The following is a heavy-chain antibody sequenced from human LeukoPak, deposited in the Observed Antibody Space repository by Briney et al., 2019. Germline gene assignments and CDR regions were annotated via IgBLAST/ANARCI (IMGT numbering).Heavy chain of an antibody. CDR1: GYSFTSHY. J-gene: IGHJ6*03. CDR3: ARVFDTYYMDV. CDR2: INPNSGGT. Sequence: ASVKVSCKASGYSFTSHYMHWVRQAPGQGLEWMGWINPNSGGTKYAQKFQGRVTMTRDMSISTAYMELSRLRSDDTAVYYCARVFDTYYMDVWGKGTTVTVSS. V-gene: IGHV1-2*02.